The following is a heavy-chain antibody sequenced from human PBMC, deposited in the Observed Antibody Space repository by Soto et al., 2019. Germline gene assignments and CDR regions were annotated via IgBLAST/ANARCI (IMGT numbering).Heavy chain of an antibody. CDR3: AKLWFGELVGSYFDY. J-gene: IGHJ4*02. CDR1: GFTFSSYG. V-gene: IGHV3-30*18. CDR2: ISYDGSNK. Sequence: HPGWSLRLSCAASGFTFSSYGMHWVRQAPGKGLEWVAVISYDGSNKYYADSVKGRFTISRDNSKNTLYLQMNSLRAEDTAVYYCAKLWFGELVGSYFDYWGQGTLVTVSS. D-gene: IGHD3-10*01.